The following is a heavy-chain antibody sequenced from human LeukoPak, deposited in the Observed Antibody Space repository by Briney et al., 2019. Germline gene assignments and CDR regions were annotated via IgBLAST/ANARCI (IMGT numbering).Heavy chain of an antibody. D-gene: IGHD6-19*01. CDR1: GGSISTSSYY. CDR3: AKDHLPGIVVAGRDY. Sequence: SETLSLTCTVSGGSISTSSYYWGWVRQPPGKGLEWIGNIFYSGSTYYSPSLKSRVTISLDTSRNQFSLKLNSVTAAGTAVYYCAKDHLPGIVVAGRDYWGQGTLVTVSS. J-gene: IGHJ4*02. CDR2: IFYSGST. V-gene: IGHV4-39*07.